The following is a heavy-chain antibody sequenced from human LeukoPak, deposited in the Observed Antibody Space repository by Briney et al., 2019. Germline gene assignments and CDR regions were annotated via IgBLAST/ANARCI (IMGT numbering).Heavy chain of an antibody. CDR3: AKSYSSGWYGRPHGPHFDY. V-gene: IGHV3-30*18. D-gene: IGHD6-19*01. CDR1: GFTFSSYG. Sequence: PGGSLRLSCAASGFTFSSYGMSWVRQAPGKGLEWVAVISYDGSNKYYADSVKGRFTISRDNSKNTLYLQMNSLRAEDTAVYYCAKSYSSGWYGRPHGPHFDYWGQGTLVTVSS. CDR2: ISYDGSNK. J-gene: IGHJ4*02.